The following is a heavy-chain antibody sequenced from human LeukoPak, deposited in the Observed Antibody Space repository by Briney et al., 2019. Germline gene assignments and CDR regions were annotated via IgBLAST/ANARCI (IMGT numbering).Heavy chain of an antibody. CDR1: GFSFNNYA. D-gene: IGHD5-12*01. Sequence: GGSLRLSCVASGFSFNNYAMNGVRQAAGKGREGISLIICSSGTTFYANSVNGRFTIPRDTSKSTMYMQMNSLRAEDTAVYYCAKGAYDYIEIAYFDYWGQGSLVTVSS. J-gene: IGHJ4*02. CDR3: AKGAYDYIEIAYFDY. V-gene: IGHV3-23*01. CDR2: IICSSGTT.